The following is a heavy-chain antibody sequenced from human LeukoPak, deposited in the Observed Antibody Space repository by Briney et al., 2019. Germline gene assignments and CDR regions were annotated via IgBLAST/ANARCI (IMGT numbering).Heavy chain of an antibody. J-gene: IGHJ4*02. CDR1: GFTFSSYG. D-gene: IGHD1-26*01. Sequence: PGGSLRLSCAASGFTFSSYGMHWVRQAPGKGLEWVAVISYDGSNKYYADSVKGRFTISRENAKNSLYLQMNSLRAEDTAVYYCARDDAMGATIDYWGQGTLVTVSS. V-gene: IGHV3-30*03. CDR3: ARDDAMGATIDY. CDR2: ISYDGSNK.